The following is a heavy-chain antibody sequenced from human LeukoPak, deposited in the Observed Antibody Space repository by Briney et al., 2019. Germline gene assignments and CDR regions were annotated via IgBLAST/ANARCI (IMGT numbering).Heavy chain of an antibody. CDR1: GFTFGSYA. D-gene: IGHD3-22*01. CDR3: AKDLWPPYYYDSNNYHAFDI. V-gene: IGHV3-23*01. Sequence: GGSLRLSCAASGFTFGSYAMSWVRQAPGKGLEWVSTITGSGGSTYYADSVKGRFTISRDNSKNTLYLQMNSLRAEDTAVYYWAKDLWPPYYYDSNNYHAFDIWGQGTMVTASS. J-gene: IGHJ3*02. CDR2: ITGSGGST.